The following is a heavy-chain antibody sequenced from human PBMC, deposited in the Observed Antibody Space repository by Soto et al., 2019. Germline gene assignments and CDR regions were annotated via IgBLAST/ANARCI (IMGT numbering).Heavy chain of an antibody. V-gene: IGHV1-18*01. Sequence: ASVKVSCKASGYTFTSYGITWVRQAPGQGLEWMGWITPYNGNTNYAQKLQGRVTMTTVTSTSTAYMELRSLRSDDTAVYYCATSDKELNPYFFDFWGQGALVTVSS. CDR2: ITPYNGNT. CDR1: GYTFTSYG. D-gene: IGHD1-26*01. J-gene: IGHJ4*02. CDR3: ATSDKELNPYFFDF.